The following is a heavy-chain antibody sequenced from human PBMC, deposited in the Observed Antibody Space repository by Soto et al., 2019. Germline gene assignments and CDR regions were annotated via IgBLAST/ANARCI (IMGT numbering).Heavy chain of an antibody. Sequence: GGSLRLSCAASGFTFSSYAMSWVRQAPGKGLEWVSAISGSGGSTYYADSVKGRFTISRDNSKNTLYLQMNSLRAEDTAVYYCAKAGGSVGPMISLYYYYYGMDVWGQGTTVTVSS. J-gene: IGHJ6*02. CDR1: GFTFSSYA. D-gene: IGHD3-22*01. CDR2: ISGSGGST. CDR3: AKAGGSVGPMISLYYYYYGMDV. V-gene: IGHV3-23*01.